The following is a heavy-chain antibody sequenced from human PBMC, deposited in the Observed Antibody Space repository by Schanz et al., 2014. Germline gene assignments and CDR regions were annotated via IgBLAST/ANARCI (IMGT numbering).Heavy chain of an antibody. Sequence: EVQLVQSGGGLVQPGGSLRLSCAASGFTFSSHWMHWVRQDPGKGLVWVARINSVGSNTDYADSVTGRFTISRDNAKNTLYLQMNTLRAEDTAVYYCAKGRFGELSAFDIWGQGTMVNVSS. CDR1: GFTFSSHW. D-gene: IGHD3-10*01. CDR2: INSVGSNT. CDR3: AKGRFGELSAFDI. J-gene: IGHJ3*02. V-gene: IGHV3-74*01.